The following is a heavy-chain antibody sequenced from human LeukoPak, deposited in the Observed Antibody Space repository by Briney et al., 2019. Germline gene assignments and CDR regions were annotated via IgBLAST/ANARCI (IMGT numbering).Heavy chain of an antibody. CDR1: GYTFTGYY. CDR3: ARADSVPAGDYHYWYMDV. Sequence: ASVKVSCKASGYTFTGYYMHWVRQDLRQGLQWMGRINPNSGGTDYAQKFQGRVTMTRDTSIRTVYMELSSLRSDDTAVYYCARADSVPAGDYHYWYMDVWGKGTTVTVSS. V-gene: IGHV1-2*02. D-gene: IGHD2-2*01. CDR2: INPNSGGT. J-gene: IGHJ6*03.